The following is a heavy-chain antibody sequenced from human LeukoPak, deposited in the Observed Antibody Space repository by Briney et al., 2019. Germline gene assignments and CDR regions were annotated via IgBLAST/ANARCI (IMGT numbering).Heavy chain of an antibody. J-gene: IGHJ4*02. CDR1: GGSISSTNW. Sequence: SETLSLTCAVSGGSISSTNWWSWVRQPPGKGLEWIGEIYHSGSTNYNPSLKSRVIISVDKSKNQFSLKLSSVTAADTAVYYCTGNGYYSLGYWGQGTLVTVSS. CDR3: TGNGYYSLGY. CDR2: IYHSGST. D-gene: IGHD3-22*01. V-gene: IGHV4-4*02.